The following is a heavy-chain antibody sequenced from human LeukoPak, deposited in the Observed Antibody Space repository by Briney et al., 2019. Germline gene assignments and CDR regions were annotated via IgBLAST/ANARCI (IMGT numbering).Heavy chain of an antibody. CDR2: IKEDGSEK. CDR1: GFTFSSFW. V-gene: IGHV3-7*01. D-gene: IGHD2-21*01. CDR3: VRDRSRLIY. Sequence: GGSLRLSCAVSGFTFSSFWMSWVRQAPGKGLEWVAAIKEDGSEKNYVDSVKGRFTISRDNVKNSLFLQMNSLRPEDTAVYYCVRDRSRLIYWGQGTQVTVSS. J-gene: IGHJ4*02.